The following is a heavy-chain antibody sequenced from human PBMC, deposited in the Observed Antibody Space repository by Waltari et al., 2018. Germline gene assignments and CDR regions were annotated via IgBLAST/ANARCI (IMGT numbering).Heavy chain of an antibody. CDR2: IYHCGST. D-gene: IGHD3-3*01. CDR1: GYSISSGYY. J-gene: IGHJ4*02. CDR3: ARDIPNYDFWSGYYFDY. Sequence: QVQLQESGPGLVKPSETLSLPCAVSGYSISSGYYWGWLRQPHGKGLEWIGSIYHCGSTYYNPSLKSRVTISVDTSKNQFSLKLSSVTAADTAVYYCARDIPNYDFWSGYYFDYWGQGTLVTVSS. V-gene: IGHV4-38-2*02.